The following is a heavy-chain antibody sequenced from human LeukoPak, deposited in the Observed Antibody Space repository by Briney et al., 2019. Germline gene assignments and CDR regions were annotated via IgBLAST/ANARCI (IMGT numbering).Heavy chain of an antibody. CDR2: NWNGGST. J-gene: IGHJ4*02. Sequence: NWNGGSTGYSDSLKVRFTISRDNAKNCLYLQMNSLRAEDTALYYCASVSVISVAHYFDYWGQGTLVTVSS. V-gene: IGHV3-20*03. CDR3: ASVSVISVAHYFDY. D-gene: IGHD3-10*01.